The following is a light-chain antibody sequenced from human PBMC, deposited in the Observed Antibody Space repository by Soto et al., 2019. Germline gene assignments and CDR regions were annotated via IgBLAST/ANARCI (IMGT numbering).Light chain of an antibody. CDR3: AAWDASLSGVV. J-gene: IGLJ2*01. Sequence: QSVLTQPPSASGTPGQRVTISCSGSSSNIGYNYVYWYQQLPGTAPKLLIYSNNQRPSGVPDRFSGSKSGTSASLAISGLRSEDGADYYCAAWDASLSGVVFGGRTQLTVL. CDR2: SNN. CDR1: SSNIGYNY. V-gene: IGLV1-47*02.